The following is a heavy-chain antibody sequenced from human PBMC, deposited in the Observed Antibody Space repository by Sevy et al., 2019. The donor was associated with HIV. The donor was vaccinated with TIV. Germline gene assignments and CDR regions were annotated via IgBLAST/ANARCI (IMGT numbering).Heavy chain of an antibody. J-gene: IGHJ4*02. V-gene: IGHV7-4-1*02. CDR1: GYTFTNYA. CDR3: ARGSYLNSYDSCCFDY. Sequence: ASVKVSCKASGYTFTNYAMNWVRQAPGQRLEWMGWINTNTGNPTFAQGFTGRFVFSLDTSVSTAYLQIISLKSEDSAVYYCARGSYLNSYDSCCFDYWGQRTLVTVSS. CDR2: INTNTGNP. D-gene: IGHD3-22*01.